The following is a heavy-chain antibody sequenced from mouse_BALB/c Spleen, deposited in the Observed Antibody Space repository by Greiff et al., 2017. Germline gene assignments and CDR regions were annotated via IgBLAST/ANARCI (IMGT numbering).Heavy chain of an antibody. Sequence: VQLQQSGAELVKPGASVKLSCKASGYTFTSYYMYWVKQRPGQGLEWIGEINPSNGGTNFNEKFKSKATLTVDKSSSTAYMQLSSLTSEDSAVYYCTRPRYYGSSFFDYWGQGTTLTVSS. CDR1: GYTFTSYY. J-gene: IGHJ2*01. D-gene: IGHD1-1*01. CDR2: INPSNGGT. CDR3: TRPRYYGSSFFDY. V-gene: IGHV1S81*02.